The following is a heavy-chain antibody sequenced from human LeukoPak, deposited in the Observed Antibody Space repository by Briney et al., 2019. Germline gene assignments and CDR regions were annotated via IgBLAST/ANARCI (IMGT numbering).Heavy chain of an antibody. CDR1: EFTFSTYA. CDR2: ISPTGSTM. Sequence: PEGSLRLSCAASEFTFSTYAMNWVRQAPGKGLEWVAYISPTGSTMLYADSVKGRFTISRDNADNSLYLQMNSLRVEDTAMYYCVRGGWRIIETGGDSWGQGTLVTVSS. V-gene: IGHV3-48*04. CDR3: VRGGWRIIETGGDS. J-gene: IGHJ4*02. D-gene: IGHD2-15*01.